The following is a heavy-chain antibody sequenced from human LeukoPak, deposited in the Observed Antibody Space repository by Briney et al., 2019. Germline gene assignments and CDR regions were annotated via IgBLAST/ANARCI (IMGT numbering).Heavy chain of an antibody. Sequence: GGSLRLSCAASGFTFRSFGMHWVRQAPGKGLEWVAFIQYDAGNRQYADSVKGRFTISRDNSKTTLYMQMNSLTAEDTAVYYCTKSFTGSYLDYFDYWGQGTLVTVSS. CDR1: GFTFRSFG. CDR3: TKSFTGSYLDYFDY. V-gene: IGHV3-30*02. J-gene: IGHJ4*02. D-gene: IGHD1-26*01. CDR2: IQYDAGNR.